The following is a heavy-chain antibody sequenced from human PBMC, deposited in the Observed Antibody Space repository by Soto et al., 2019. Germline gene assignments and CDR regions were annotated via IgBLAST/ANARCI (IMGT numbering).Heavy chain of an antibody. CDR3: ARGRNDFWSGHPTSNYCYYGMDV. D-gene: IGHD3-3*01. Sequence: GESLKISCKGSGYSFTSYWISWVRQMPGKGLEWMGRIDPSDSYTNYSPSFQGHVTISADKSISTAYLQWSSLKASDTAMYYCARGRNDFWSGHPTSNYCYYGMDVWGQGTTVTVSS. V-gene: IGHV5-10-1*01. CDR1: GYSFTSYW. J-gene: IGHJ6*02. CDR2: IDPSDSYT.